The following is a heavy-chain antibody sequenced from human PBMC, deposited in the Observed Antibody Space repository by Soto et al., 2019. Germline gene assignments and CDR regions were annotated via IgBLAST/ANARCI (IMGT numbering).Heavy chain of an antibody. D-gene: IGHD3-22*01. V-gene: IGHV4-39*01. CDR1: AGSISRSNYY. J-gene: IGHJ4*02. Sequence: QLQLQESGPGLVKPSETLSLTCTVSAGSISRSNYYWGWIRQPPGKGLEWIGSMYSSGNNYYNPSVTSRVTISVDTSKSHFSLKLTSVTAAYTSVYYCARQPYVSSGYYYGAGGQGTLVTVSS. CDR2: MYSSGNN. CDR3: ARQPYVSSGYYYGA.